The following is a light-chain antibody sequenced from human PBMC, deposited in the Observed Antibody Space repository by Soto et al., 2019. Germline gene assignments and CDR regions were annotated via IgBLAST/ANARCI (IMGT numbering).Light chain of an antibody. V-gene: IGLV1-40*01. CDR2: GHI. CDR3: QSYDSSLTGFVV. J-gene: IGLJ2*01. CDR1: SSNIGAGYD. Sequence: QSALTQPPSVSGALGQSVTISCTGSSSNIGAGYDVHWYQRLPGTAPKLLIYGHINRPSGVPDRFSGSKSGTSASLAITGLQAEDEGDYYCQSYDSSLTGFVVFGGGTKLTVL.